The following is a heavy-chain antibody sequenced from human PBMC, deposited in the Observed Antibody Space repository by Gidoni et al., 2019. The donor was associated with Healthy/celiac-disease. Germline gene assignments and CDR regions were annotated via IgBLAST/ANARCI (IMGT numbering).Heavy chain of an antibody. J-gene: IGHJ3*02. Sequence: QLQLQESGPGLVKPSETLSLTCTVSGGSISSSSYYWGWIRQPPGKGLEWIGSIYYSGSTYYNPSLKSRVTISVDTSKNQFSLKLSSVTAADTAVYYCARHAPGGDALDIWGQGTMVTVSS. CDR2: IYYSGST. CDR1: GGSISSSSYY. CDR3: ARHAPGGDALDI. D-gene: IGHD3-10*01. V-gene: IGHV4-39*01.